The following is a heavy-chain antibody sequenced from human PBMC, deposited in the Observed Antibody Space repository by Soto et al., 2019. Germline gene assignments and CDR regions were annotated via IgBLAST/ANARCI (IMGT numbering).Heavy chain of an antibody. V-gene: IGHV3-11*06. CDR1: GFSVGDNY. J-gene: IGHJ6*02. Sequence: QVQLVESGGGLVEPGGSLRLSCAASGFSVGDNYMTWIRQAPGKGLEWLSYSSSSGGYTYYTDSVKGRFSLSRDNAKNSLYVEMDSLRAEDAAVYFCGRSSGRRHVFTFDYGLDVWGQGTTVTVSS. CDR3: GRSSGRRHVFTFDYGLDV. D-gene: IGHD3-16*01. CDR2: SSSSGGYT.